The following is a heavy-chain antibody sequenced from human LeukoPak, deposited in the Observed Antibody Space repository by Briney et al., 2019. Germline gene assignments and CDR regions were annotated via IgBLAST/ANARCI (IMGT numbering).Heavy chain of an antibody. CDR2: ISYDGSNK. CDR3: AKDRIAARLNFDY. CDR1: GFTFSSYG. D-gene: IGHD6-6*01. Sequence: GGSLRLSCAASGFTFSSYGMHWVRQAPGKGLEWVAVISYDGSNKYYADSVKGRFTISRDNSKNTLYLQMNSLRAEDTAVYYCAKDRIAARLNFDYWGQGTLVTVSS. V-gene: IGHV3-30*18. J-gene: IGHJ4*02.